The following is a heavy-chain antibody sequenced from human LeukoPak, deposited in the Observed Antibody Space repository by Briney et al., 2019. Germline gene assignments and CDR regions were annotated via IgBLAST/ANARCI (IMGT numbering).Heavy chain of an antibody. Sequence: SETLSLTCTVSGGSISSYYWSWIRQPPGEGLEWIGFIYYSGSTNQNPSLKSRVTMSVDTSKDQFFLRLSSVTAADTAVYYCASSSAVVTHSLDYWGQGTLVTVSS. CDR2: IYYSGST. CDR3: ASSSAVVTHSLDY. V-gene: IGHV4-59*08. J-gene: IGHJ4*02. D-gene: IGHD5-18*01. CDR1: GGSISSYY.